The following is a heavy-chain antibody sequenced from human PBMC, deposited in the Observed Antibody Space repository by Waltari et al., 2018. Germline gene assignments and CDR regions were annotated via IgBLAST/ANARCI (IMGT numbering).Heavy chain of an antibody. CDR1: GDTIGGFY. D-gene: IGHD2-21*02. J-gene: IGHJ5*02. CDR2: IYSPGST. CDR3: ARGGGGDWEWFDP. V-gene: IGHV4-59*01. Sequence: QVQLQESGPSLLKPSEPLSLICTVSGDTIGGFYWSWVRQPPGKGLDWIGYIYSPGSTNFNPSLKSRVTMSVDTSKNQFSLKLSSVTAADTAFYYCARGGGGDWEWFDPWGQGTLVTVSS.